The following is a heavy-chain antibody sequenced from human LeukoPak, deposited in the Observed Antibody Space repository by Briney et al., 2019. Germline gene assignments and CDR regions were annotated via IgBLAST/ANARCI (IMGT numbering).Heavy chain of an antibody. CDR3: ARIFYDSSGSDY. Sequence: AGGSLRLSCAASGFTFSSYWMHWVRHAPGKGLEWVSSISSSSSYKYYADSVKGRFTISRDNAKNSLYLQMNSLRAEDTAVYYCARIFYDSSGSDYWGQGTLVTVSS. J-gene: IGHJ4*02. D-gene: IGHD3-22*01. CDR2: ISSSSSYK. CDR1: GFTFSSYW. V-gene: IGHV3-21*01.